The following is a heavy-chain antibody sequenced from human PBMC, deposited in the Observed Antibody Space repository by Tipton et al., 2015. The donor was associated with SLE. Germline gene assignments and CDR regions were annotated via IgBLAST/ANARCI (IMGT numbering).Heavy chain of an antibody. CDR2: INYSGTT. CDR3: AGRGDLVVEVAHRDC. D-gene: IGHD2-21*01. Sequence: TLSLTCNVSGDSISNNNYFWGWIRQPPGKGLELIGNINYSGTTYYNPSLKTRVTISVDTSNIQFSLSLISVTAADTAVYYCAGRGDLVVEVAHRDCWGQGILVTVSS. CDR1: GDSISNNNYF. J-gene: IGHJ4*02. V-gene: IGHV4-39*07.